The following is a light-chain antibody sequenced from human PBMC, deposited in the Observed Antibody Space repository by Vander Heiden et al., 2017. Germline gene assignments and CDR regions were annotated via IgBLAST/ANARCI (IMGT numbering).Light chain of an antibody. Sequence: EIVLTPSPDFQSVTPKEKVTITCRASQSIDTTLNWYQQKPDQSPKLLIKYASQSFSGVPSRFSGSGSGTDFTLTINGLESEDAATYYCHQSHTLPFTFGPGTKVDIK. CDR1: QSIDTT. CDR3: HQSHTLPFT. V-gene: IGKV6-21*01. J-gene: IGKJ3*01. CDR2: YAS.